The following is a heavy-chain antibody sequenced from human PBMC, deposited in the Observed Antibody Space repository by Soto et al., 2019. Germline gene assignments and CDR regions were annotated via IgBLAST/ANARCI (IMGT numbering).Heavy chain of an antibody. Sequence: GGSLRLSCAASGFTFDDYAMHWVRQAPGKGLEWVSGISWNSGSIGYADSVKGRFTISRDNAKNSLYLQMNSLRAEDTALYYCAKDREYDYIWGSYRYTAFDYWGQGTLVTVSS. J-gene: IGHJ4*02. CDR2: ISWNSGSI. V-gene: IGHV3-9*01. CDR3: AKDREYDYIWGSYRYTAFDY. D-gene: IGHD3-16*02. CDR1: GFTFDDYA.